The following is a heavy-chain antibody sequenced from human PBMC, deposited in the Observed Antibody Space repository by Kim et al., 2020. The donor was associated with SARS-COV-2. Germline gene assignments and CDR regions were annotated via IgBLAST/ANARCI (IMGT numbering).Heavy chain of an antibody. CDR1: GFTLTDYY. CDR2: INPDSAGT. D-gene: IGHD3-22*01. Sequence: ASVKVSCKPSGFTLTDYYMHWVRQAPGQGLEWIGWINPDSAGTNYAPKFQGRVTVTRDTSINTAYMELTRLTSDDTAVYYCAREDQHSNSFDYWGQGTLV. J-gene: IGHJ4*02. CDR3: AREDQHSNSFDY. V-gene: IGHV1-2*02.